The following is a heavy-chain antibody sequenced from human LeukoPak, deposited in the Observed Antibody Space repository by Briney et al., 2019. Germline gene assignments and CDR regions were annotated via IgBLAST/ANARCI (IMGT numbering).Heavy chain of an antibody. J-gene: IGHJ4*02. Sequence: PGGSLRLSCAASGFTFSSYAMTWVRQAPGKGLEWVSTISGSGNSTYYADSVKGRFTISRDDSKNTLFLQMNSLRAEDTAVYYCAKDGDSGYDYDRPEYFDYWGQGTLVTVSS. CDR3: AKDGDSGYDYDRPEYFDY. CDR1: GFTFSSYA. D-gene: IGHD5-12*01. V-gene: IGHV3-23*01. CDR2: ISGSGNST.